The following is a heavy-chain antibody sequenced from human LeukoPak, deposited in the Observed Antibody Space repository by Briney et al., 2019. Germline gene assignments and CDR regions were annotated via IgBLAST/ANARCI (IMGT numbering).Heavy chain of an antibody. CDR2: IYYSGST. V-gene: IGHV4-59*01. CDR1: GGSISSYY. D-gene: IGHD3-10*01. CDR3: ARTSGLLFDY. Sequence: SETLSLTCTVSGGSISSYYWSWIRQPPGKGLEWIGYIYYSGSTNYSPSLKSRVTISVDTSKNQFSLKLSSVTAADTAVYYCARTSGLLFDYWGQGTLVTVSS. J-gene: IGHJ4*02.